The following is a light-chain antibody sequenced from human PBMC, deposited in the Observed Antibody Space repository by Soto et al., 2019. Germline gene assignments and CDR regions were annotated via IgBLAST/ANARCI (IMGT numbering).Light chain of an antibody. CDR3: QQYGSSPMYT. Sequence: EIVLTQSPGTLSLSPGERATLSCRASQSVSSSYLAWYQQKPGQAPRLLIYGASGRATGIPDRFSGSGSGAAVTLTSSRLEPEDVSVYYCQQYGSSPMYTFGQGTKLEIK. V-gene: IGKV3-20*01. J-gene: IGKJ2*01. CDR2: GAS. CDR1: QSVSSSY.